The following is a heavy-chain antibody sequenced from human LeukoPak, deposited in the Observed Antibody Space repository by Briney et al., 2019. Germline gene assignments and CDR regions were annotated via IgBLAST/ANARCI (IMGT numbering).Heavy chain of an antibody. J-gene: IGHJ4*02. CDR2: IYYSGST. D-gene: IGHD3-3*01. V-gene: IGHV4-59*01. Sequence: SGTLSLTCTVSGGSISSYYWSWIRQPPGKGLEWIGYIYYSGSTNYNPSLKSRVTISVDTSKNQFSLKLSSVTAADTAVYYCARGGEIFGVVGDWGQGTLVTVSS. CDR3: ARGGEIFGVVGD. CDR1: GGSISSYY.